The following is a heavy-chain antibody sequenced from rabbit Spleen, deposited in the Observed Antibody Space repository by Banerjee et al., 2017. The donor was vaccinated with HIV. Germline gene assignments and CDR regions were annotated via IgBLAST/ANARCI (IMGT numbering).Heavy chain of an antibody. CDR1: GLDFSSRFW. V-gene: IGHV1S40*01. Sequence: QSLEESGGDLVKPGASLTLTCKASGLDFSSRFWICWVRQAPGKGLEWIACIDVVKSGNTYYTNWAKGRFTISKTSSTTVTLQMTRLTAADTATYFCARDTSSSFSSYGMDLWGPGTLVTVS. CDR3: ARDTSSSFSSYGMDL. CDR2: IDVVKSGNT. D-gene: IGHD1-1*01. J-gene: IGHJ6*01.